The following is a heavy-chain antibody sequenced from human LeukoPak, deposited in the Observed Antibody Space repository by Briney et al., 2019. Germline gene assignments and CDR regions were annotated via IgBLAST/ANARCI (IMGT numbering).Heavy chain of an antibody. Sequence: GESLKISCKVSGYSFTSYCIGWVRQMPGKGLEWMGIIYPGDSAPTYSPSFQAQVTISLAKSINTAYLQWSRLQASDTALYYCGMSGDRVPLQDDVFDVWGQGTMVTVST. D-gene: IGHD1-26*01. CDR3: GMSGDRVPLQDDVFDV. CDR2: IYPGDSAP. J-gene: IGHJ3*01. CDR1: GYSFTSYC. V-gene: IGHV5-51*01.